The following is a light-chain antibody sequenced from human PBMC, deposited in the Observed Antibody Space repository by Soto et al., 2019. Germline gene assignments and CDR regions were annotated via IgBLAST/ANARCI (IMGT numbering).Light chain of an antibody. CDR2: KAS. CDR3: QQYHSYSLT. Sequence: DIQMTQSPSSLSASVGDRVTITCRASQSISSYLNWYQQKPGKAPKLLIYKASSLEGGVPSRFSGSGSGTDFTLTISSLQPDDFATYYCQQYHSYSLTFGGGTXV. V-gene: IGKV1-5*03. CDR1: QSISSY. J-gene: IGKJ4*01.